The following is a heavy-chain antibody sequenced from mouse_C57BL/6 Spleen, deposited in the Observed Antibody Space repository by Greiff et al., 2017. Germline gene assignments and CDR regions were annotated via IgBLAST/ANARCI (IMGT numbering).Heavy chain of an antibody. CDR1: GFSLTSYG. D-gene: IGHD1-1*01. J-gene: IGHJ4*01. V-gene: IGHV2-6-1*01. CDR2: IWSDGST. CDR3: ARHAGYYGSRSYYAMDY. Sequence: VQLQQSGPGLVAPSQSLSITCTVSGFSLTSYGVHWVRQPPGKGLEWLVVIWSDGSTTYNSALKSRLSISKDNSKSQVSLKMNSLQTDDTAMYYCARHAGYYGSRSYYAMDYWGQGTSVTVSS.